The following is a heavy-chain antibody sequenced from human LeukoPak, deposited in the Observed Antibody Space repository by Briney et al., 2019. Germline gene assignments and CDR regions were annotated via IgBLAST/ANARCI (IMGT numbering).Heavy chain of an antibody. Sequence: SETLSLTCTVSGGSISSYYWSWIRQPPGKGLEWIGYIYTSGSTNYNPSLKSRVTISVDTSKNQLSLKLSSVTAADTAVYYCASSIAANNWFDPWGQGTLVTVSS. D-gene: IGHD6-13*01. CDR3: ASSIAANNWFDP. J-gene: IGHJ5*02. CDR2: IYTSGST. V-gene: IGHV4-4*09. CDR1: GGSISSYY.